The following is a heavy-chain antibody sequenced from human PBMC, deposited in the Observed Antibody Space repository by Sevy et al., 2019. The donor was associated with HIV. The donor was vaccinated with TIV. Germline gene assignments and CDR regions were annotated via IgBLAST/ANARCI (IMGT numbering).Heavy chain of an antibody. CDR2: INPYSGGT. D-gene: IGHD2-21*02. Sequence: ASVKVSCKASGYTFNSFYIHWVRQAPGQGLEWMGWINPYSGGTHNAQKFQGRVTLTRDTSISVDYMDLTSLRANDTAVYYCVRDRFYGGDSVTFAGDFWGQGTLVTVSS. CDR3: VRDRFYGGDSVTFAGDF. V-gene: IGHV1-2*02. J-gene: IGHJ4*02. CDR1: GYTFNSFY.